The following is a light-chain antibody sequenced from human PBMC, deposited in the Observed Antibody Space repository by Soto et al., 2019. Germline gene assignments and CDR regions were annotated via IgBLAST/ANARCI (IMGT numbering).Light chain of an antibody. Sequence: ENVLTQSPGTLSLSPGEGATLSCRASQSVNSNYLAWYQQKPGQAHRLLIDGASSRATGIPDRFSGSGSGQDFSLASSRLEPEDFAVYYCQQYGSSPRTFGQGTKLEIK. V-gene: IGKV3-20*01. CDR1: QSVNSNY. CDR3: QQYGSSPRT. CDR2: GAS. J-gene: IGKJ2*01.